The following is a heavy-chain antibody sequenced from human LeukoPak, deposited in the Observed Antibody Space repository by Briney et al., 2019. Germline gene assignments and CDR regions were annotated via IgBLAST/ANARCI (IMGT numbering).Heavy chain of an antibody. D-gene: IGHD6-13*01. Sequence: SETLSLTCAVYGGSFSGYHWSWIRQPPGKGLEWIGEINHSGSTNYNPSLKSRVTISVDTSKNQFSLKLSSVTAADTAVYYCANIQLSSFRVPNYYYYGMDVWGQGTTVTVSS. CDR3: ANIQLSSFRVPNYYYYGMDV. V-gene: IGHV4-34*01. CDR1: GGSFSGYH. J-gene: IGHJ6*02. CDR2: INHSGST.